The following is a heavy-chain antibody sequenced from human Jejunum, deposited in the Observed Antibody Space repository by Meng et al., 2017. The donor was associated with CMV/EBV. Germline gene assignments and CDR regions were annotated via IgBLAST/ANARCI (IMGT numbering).Heavy chain of an antibody. CDR1: GFTFSDSA. D-gene: IGHD2/OR15-2a*01. CDR3: TTVSISGY. V-gene: IGHV3-73*01. CDR2: IRNKTKSYAT. J-gene: IGHJ4*02. Sequence: CTASGFTFSDSAIHWVRQASGKGLEWVGRIRNKTKSYATSYAASVKGRFTFSRDDAKNTAWLQMNSLKPEDTAVYYCTTVSISGYWGQGTLVTVSS.